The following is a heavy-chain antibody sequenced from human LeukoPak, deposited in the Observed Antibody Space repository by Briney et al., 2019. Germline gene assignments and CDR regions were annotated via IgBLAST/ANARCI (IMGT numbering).Heavy chain of an antibody. CDR3: ARILEGYHYYMDV. V-gene: IGHV3-11*04. J-gene: IGHJ6*03. Sequence: PGGSLRLSCAASGVTFSDYYMSWIRQAPGKGLQWVSYIGTGGSITYYADSVKGRFTISRDNAKNSLYSQMNSLRVEDTAVYYCARILEGYHYYMDVWGKGTTVTVSS. CDR1: GVTFSDYY. CDR2: IGTGGSIT.